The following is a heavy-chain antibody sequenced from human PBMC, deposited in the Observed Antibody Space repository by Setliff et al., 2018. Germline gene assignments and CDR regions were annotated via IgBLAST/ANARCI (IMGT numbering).Heavy chain of an antibody. V-gene: IGHV2-5*02. D-gene: IGHD3-22*01. CDR2: IYWDDDK. CDR3: AHRRGDYYDSSGYYYDY. Sequence: PTLVNPTQTLTLTCTFSGFSLSTSGVGVGWIRQPPGKALEWRALIYWDDDKRYSPSLKSRLTITKDTSKNQVVLTMTNMDPVDTATYYCAHRRGDYYDSSGYYYDYWGQGTLVTVSS. CDR1: GFSLSTSGVG. J-gene: IGHJ4*02.